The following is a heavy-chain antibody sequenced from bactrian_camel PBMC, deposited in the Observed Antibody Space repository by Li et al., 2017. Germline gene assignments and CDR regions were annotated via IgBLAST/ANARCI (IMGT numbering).Heavy chain of an antibody. CDR2: ISSGGSWT. CDR3: VTNGGTWPGFGY. Sequence: VQLVESGGGLVQPGGSLRLSCAGSGFTFGDYSMVWVRQAPGKELEWVSRISSGGISSGGSWTYYADSVKGRFPISKDNAKNTVYLQLNSLKTEDMAMYYCVTNGGTWPGFGYWGQGTQVTVS. CDR1: GFTFGDYS. V-gene: IGHV3S40*01. D-gene: IGHD5*01. J-gene: IGHJ6*01.